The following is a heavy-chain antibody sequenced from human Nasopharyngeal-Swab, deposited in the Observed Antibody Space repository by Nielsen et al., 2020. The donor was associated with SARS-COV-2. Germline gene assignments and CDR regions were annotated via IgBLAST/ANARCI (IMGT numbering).Heavy chain of an antibody. V-gene: IGHV3-7*01. Sequence: GVLRISCAASGFTFSSYWMSWVRQAPGKGLEWVANIKQDGSEKYYVDSVKGRFTISRDNAKNSLSLQMNSLRAEDTAVYYCARYCSTTSCPRGFDYWGQGTLVTVSS. CDR2: IKQDGSEK. D-gene: IGHD2-2*01. J-gene: IGHJ4*02. CDR1: GFTFSSYW. CDR3: ARYCSTTSCPRGFDY.